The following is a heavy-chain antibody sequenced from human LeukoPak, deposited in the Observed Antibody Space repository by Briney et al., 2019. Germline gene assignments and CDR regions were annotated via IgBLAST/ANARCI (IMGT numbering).Heavy chain of an antibody. CDR3: ARRWNYGRNYYIDV. J-gene: IGHJ6*03. CDR1: GGSFSNYY. V-gene: IGHV4-34*01. D-gene: IGHD1-7*01. CDR2: INDSGRI. Sequence: PSETLSFTCAVYGGSFSNYYWSWIRQPPGKGLEWIGEINDSGRINYNPSLMSRVTVSVDTSKNQFSLRLTSVTATDTAVYYCARRWNYGRNYYIDVWGNGATVSVSS.